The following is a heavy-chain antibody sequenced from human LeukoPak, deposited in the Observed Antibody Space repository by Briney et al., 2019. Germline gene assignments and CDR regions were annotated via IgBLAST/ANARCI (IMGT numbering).Heavy chain of an antibody. V-gene: IGHV3-11*01. CDR1: GFTFGVYY. CDR3: AREHWAAPDH. CDR2: ISPTGDII. J-gene: IGHJ4*02. Sequence: GGTLSLSCAASGFTFGVYYMTWIRQAPGRGLEPLSFISPTGDIIKYVDSVKGRFTISRDNAKSSMYLEMNSLRAEDTAVYYCAREHWAAPDHWGQGTLVTVSP. D-gene: IGHD3-16*01.